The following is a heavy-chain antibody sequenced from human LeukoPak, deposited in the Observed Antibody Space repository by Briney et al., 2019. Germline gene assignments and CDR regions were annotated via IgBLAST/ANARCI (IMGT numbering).Heavy chain of an antibody. D-gene: IGHD1-1*01. J-gene: IGHJ4*02. CDR3: ARDEGGTTLDY. V-gene: IGHV3-30*04. CDR2: ISYDGSNK. CDR1: GFTFSSYA. Sequence: PGRSLRLSCAASGFTFSSYAMHWVRQAPGKGLEWVAVISYDGSNKYYADSVKGRFTISRDYSKNTLYLQMNSLRAEDTAVYYCARDEGGTTLDYWGQGTLVTVSS.